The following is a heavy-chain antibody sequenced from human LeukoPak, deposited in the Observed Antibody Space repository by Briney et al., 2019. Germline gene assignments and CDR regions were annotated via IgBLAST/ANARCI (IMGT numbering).Heavy chain of an antibody. CDR1: GYTFTSYD. D-gene: IGHD3-16*02. V-gene: IGHV1-8*01. J-gene: IGHJ3*02. Sequence: ASVKVSCKASGYTFTSYDINWVRQSTGQGLEWMGRMNPNSGNTGYAQKFQGRVTMTRNTSISTAYMELSSLRSEDTAVYYCARVSAFGGVIVLVRDAFDIWGQGTMVTVSS. CDR2: MNPNSGNT. CDR3: ARVSAFGGVIVLVRDAFDI.